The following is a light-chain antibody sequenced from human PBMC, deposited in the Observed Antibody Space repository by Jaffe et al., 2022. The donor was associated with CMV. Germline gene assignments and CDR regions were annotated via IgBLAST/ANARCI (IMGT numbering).Light chain of an antibody. J-gene: IGKJ1*01. CDR1: QSVRSSY. V-gene: IGKV3-20*01. CDR3: QEYGTSPQWT. Sequence: EIVLTQSPGTLSLSPGERATLFCRASQSVRSSYLAWYQQKPGQAPRLLIYGASSRATGIPDRFSGSGSGTDFTLTISRLEPEDFAVYYCQEYGTSPQWTFGQGTKVEIK. CDR2: GAS.